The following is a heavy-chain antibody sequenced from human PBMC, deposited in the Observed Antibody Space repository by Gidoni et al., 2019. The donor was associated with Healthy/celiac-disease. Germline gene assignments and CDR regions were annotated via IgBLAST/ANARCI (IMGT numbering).Heavy chain of an antibody. CDR3: AKDRQLWLRLIDY. D-gene: IGHD5-18*01. CDR1: GFTFSSYA. Sequence: EVQLLESGGGLVQPGGSLRLSCAASGFTFSSYAMSWVRQAPGKGLEWVSSISGSGGSTYYADSVKGRFTISRDNSKNTLYLQMNSLRAEDTAVYYCAKDRQLWLRLIDYWGQGTLVTVSS. J-gene: IGHJ4*02. V-gene: IGHV3-23*01. CDR2: ISGSGGST.